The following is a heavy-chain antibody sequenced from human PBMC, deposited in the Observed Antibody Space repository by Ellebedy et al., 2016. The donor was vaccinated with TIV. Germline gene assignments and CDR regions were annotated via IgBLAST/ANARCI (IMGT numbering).Heavy chain of an antibody. J-gene: IGHJ4*02. Sequence: GESLKISCAASGFTFSSYSMNWVRQAPGKGLEWVSSISSSSSYIYYADSVKGRFTISRDNAKNSLYLQMNSLRAEDTAVYYCARALMPGYSYGKIDYWGQGTQVTVSS. CDR1: GFTFSSYS. CDR2: ISSSSSYI. V-gene: IGHV3-21*04. CDR3: ARALMPGYSYGKIDY. D-gene: IGHD5-18*01.